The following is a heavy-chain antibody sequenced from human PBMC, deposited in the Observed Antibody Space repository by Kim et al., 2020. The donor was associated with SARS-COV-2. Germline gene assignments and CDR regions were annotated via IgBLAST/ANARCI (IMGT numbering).Heavy chain of an antibody. J-gene: IGHJ4*02. CDR1: GFTFSSHG. V-gene: IGHV3-23*01. Sequence: GGSLRLSCAASGFTFSSHGMSWVRQAPGKGLEWVSSIRSNGVRTYYAASVKGRFTISRDNSINTLHLQMNSLRAEDTAVYYCAKRDALYASGSAFDYWGQGTLVTVSS. CDR3: AKRDALYASGSAFDY. D-gene: IGHD3-10*01. CDR2: IRSNGVRT.